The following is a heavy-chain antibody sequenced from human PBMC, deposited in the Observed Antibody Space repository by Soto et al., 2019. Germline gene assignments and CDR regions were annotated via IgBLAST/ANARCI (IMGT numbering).Heavy chain of an antibody. D-gene: IGHD6-13*01. CDR3: AKDLAYSSSWDYYYYGMDV. Sequence: QVQLVESGGGVVQPGRSLRLSCAASGFTFSSYGMHWVRQAPGKGLEWVAVISYDGSNKYYADSVKGRFTISRDNSKNTLYLQMNSLRAEETAVYYCAKDLAYSSSWDYYYYGMDVWGQGTTVTVSS. J-gene: IGHJ6*02. CDR2: ISYDGSNK. V-gene: IGHV3-30*18. CDR1: GFTFSSYG.